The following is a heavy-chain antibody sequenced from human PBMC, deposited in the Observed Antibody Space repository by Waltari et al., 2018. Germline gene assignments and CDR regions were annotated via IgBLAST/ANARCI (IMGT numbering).Heavy chain of an antibody. CDR1: EFPFSSYG. D-gene: IGHD1-26*01. Sequence: QVQLVESGGGVVQPGRSLRLSCAASEFPFSSYGLHWVRQAPGKGLEWVAVIAYDGSNKYYADSVKGRFTISRDNSKNTLYLEMNSVKTEDMAVYYCAKKLGVSSWYYFDYWGQGTLVTVSS. CDR3: AKKLGVSSWYYFDY. J-gene: IGHJ4*02. CDR2: IAYDGSNK. V-gene: IGHV3-30*18.